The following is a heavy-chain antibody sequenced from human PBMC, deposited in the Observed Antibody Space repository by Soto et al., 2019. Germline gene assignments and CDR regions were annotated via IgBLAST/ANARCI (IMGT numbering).Heavy chain of an antibody. CDR3: GGGDPICWECMDV. CDR2: MDPNSGHT. CDR1: GYTFTNYQ. Sequence: QVQLVQSGAEVKKPGASVKVSCKASGYTFTNYQINWVRQATGQGLEWMAWMDPNSGHTDHAQKFQGRVTVTRNTYISTVYMELSSLTSDDTAVYYCGGGDPICWECMDVWGQGTTVTVSS. V-gene: IGHV1-8*01. D-gene: IGHD2-2*01. J-gene: IGHJ6*02.